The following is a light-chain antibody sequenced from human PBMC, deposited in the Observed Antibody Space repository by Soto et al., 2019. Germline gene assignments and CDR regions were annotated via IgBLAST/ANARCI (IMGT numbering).Light chain of an antibody. J-gene: IGKJ1*01. Sequence: DIVLTQSPATLSLSPGETATLSCRASQSVSNIYLGWYQQKPGQAPRVLIYGTSSRATGIPDRFSGSGSGTDFTLTISRLEPEDFAVYYCQQYTTSSWTFGQGTKVDIK. CDR2: GTS. CDR3: QQYTTSSWT. CDR1: QSVSNIY. V-gene: IGKV3-20*01.